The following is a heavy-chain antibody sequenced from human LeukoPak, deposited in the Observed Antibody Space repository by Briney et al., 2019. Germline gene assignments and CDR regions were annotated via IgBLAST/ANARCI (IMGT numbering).Heavy chain of an antibody. CDR2: IIPILGIT. Sequence: SVKVSCKASGGTFSSYAISWVRQAPGQGLEWMGRIIPILGITNYAQRFQGRVTITADKSTSTAYMELSSLRSEDTAVYYCASRPIVVVPAAEAGDAFDIWGQGTMVTVSS. J-gene: IGHJ3*02. CDR3: ASRPIVVVPAAEAGDAFDI. CDR1: GGTFSSYA. D-gene: IGHD2-2*01. V-gene: IGHV1-69*04.